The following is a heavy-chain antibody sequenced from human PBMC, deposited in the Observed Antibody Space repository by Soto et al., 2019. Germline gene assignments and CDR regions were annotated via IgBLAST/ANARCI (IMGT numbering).Heavy chain of an antibody. CDR1: GFTFDGYA. CDR3: ATDALPVAGPGFGLDKWFEP. V-gene: IGHV3-9*01. D-gene: IGHD6-19*01. J-gene: IGHJ5*02. Sequence: GGTRRLSFSVSGFTFDGYAMHGVRRDAGQGLEWVSGMSWNSCSIGYADSVNCRFTISRDNAKNSRFLQLSSQRAGDTSSHYFATDALPVAGPGFGLDKWFEPWPDGILVTVSS. CDR2: MSWNSCSI.